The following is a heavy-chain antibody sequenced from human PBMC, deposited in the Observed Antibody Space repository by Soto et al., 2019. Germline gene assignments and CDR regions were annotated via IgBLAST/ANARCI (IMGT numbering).Heavy chain of an antibody. CDR2: ISYDGTDK. Sequence: GGSLRLSCTASRFTFSNYAVHWVRQAPGKGLEWVALISYDGTDKYYADSVKGRFTISRDNSKNTLYLQMNSLTAEDTGMFYCARDSRTDSYKYDYFDYWGQETLLTVST. CDR3: ARDSRTDSYKYDYFDY. D-gene: IGHD1-26*01. V-gene: IGHV3-30-3*01. CDR1: RFTFSNYA. J-gene: IGHJ4*02.